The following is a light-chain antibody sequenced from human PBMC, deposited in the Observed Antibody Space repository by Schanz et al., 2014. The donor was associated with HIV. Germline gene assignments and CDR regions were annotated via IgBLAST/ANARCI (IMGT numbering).Light chain of an antibody. V-gene: IGKV3-11*01. Sequence: EIVLTQSPVTLSLSPGERATLSCRASQSISTYLAWYQQRPGQSPRLLIYGASNRASGIPPRFSGSGSGTEFTLTISSLQSDDFATYYCQQCVTYPYTFGQGTKLDIK. J-gene: IGKJ2*01. CDR1: QSISTY. CDR3: QQCVTYPYT. CDR2: GAS.